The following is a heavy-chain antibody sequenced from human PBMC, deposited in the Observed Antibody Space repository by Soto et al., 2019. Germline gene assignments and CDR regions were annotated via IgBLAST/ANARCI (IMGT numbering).Heavy chain of an antibody. Sequence: QVQLQESGPGLVKPSETLSLTCTVSGGSISGGGYYWSWIRQPPGKGLEWIGYTYDSGSTYYNPSLKSRTSISIDTSKNQSSLRLTSVTAADTAVYYCAREIIPLTTDWYFDLWGRGTLVTVSS. CDR1: GGSISGGGYY. V-gene: IGHV4-30-4*01. J-gene: IGHJ2*01. CDR2: TYDSGST. D-gene: IGHD4-17*01. CDR3: AREIIPLTTDWYFDL.